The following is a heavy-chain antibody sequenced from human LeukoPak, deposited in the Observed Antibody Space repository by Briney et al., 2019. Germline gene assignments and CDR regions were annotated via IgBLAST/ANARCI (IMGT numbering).Heavy chain of an antibody. D-gene: IGHD3-22*01. CDR2: ISGSGGST. Sequence: GGSLRLSCAASGFTFSSYAMSWVRQAPGTGLEWVSAISGSGGSTYYADSVKGRFTISRDNSKNTLYLQMNSLRAEDTAVYYCAKDPYYYDSSGYLTYFDYWGQGTLVTVSS. CDR1: GFTFSSYA. CDR3: AKDPYYYDSSGYLTYFDY. V-gene: IGHV3-23*01. J-gene: IGHJ4*02.